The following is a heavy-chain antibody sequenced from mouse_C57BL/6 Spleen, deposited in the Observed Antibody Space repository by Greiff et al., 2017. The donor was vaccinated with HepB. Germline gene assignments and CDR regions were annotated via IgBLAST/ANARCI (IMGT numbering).Heavy chain of an antibody. J-gene: IGHJ2*01. CDR2: INPSNGGT. CDR1: GYTFTSYW. Sequence: QVQLQQPGTELVKPGASVKLSCKASGYTFTSYWMHWVKQRPGQGLEWIGNINPSNGGTNYNEKFKSKATLTVDKSSSTAYMQLSSLTSEDSAVYYCAREGGIYDDYDGFFDDWGQGTTLTVSS. D-gene: IGHD2-4*01. CDR3: AREGGIYDDYDGFFDD. V-gene: IGHV1-53*01.